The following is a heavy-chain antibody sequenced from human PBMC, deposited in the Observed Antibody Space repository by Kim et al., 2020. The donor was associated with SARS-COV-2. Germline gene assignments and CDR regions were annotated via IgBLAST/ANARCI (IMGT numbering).Heavy chain of an antibody. D-gene: IGHD5-18*01. CDR2: VDGGNGIT. V-gene: IGHV1-3*01. CDR3: AREETDSYGYRAFDY. J-gene: IGHJ4*02. Sequence: ASVKVSCKASGYTFHTYAMHWMRQAPGQRLEWMGWVDGGNGITKSSQNFQGRVTITRDRSATTAYMELSSLRSEDTAVYYCAREETDSYGYRAFDYWGQGTPVTVSS. CDR1: GYTFHTYA.